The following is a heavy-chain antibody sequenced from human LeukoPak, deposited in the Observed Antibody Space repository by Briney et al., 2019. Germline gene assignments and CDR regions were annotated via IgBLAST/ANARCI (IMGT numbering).Heavy chain of an antibody. CDR1: GGSISGFF. D-gene: IGHD4-17*01. CDR2: IDYSGIT. J-gene: IGHJ3*02. V-gene: IGHV4-59*01. CDR3: AREKTVPDAFDI. Sequence: PSETLSLTCTVSGGSISGFFWSWIRQPPGKGLEWLGCIDYSGITQYNPSLKSRVTISVDTSKQQFSLKLSSVTAADTAVYYCAREKTVPDAFDIWGQGTMVTVSS.